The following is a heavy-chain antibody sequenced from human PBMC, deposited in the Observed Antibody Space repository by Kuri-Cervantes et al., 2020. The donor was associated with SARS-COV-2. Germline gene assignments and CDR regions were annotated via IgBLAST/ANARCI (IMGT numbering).Heavy chain of an antibody. J-gene: IGHJ4*02. D-gene: IGHD6-13*01. CDR3: VKEANSGWYGGD. CDR1: GFTFSDYG. V-gene: IGHV3-30-3*02. Sequence: GGSLRLSCEVSGFTFSDYGMHWVRQAPANGLEWVAIISYDGSKRYYTDSVKGRFTISKDNSNNMLYLQMNSLKPEDTAVYYCVKEANSGWYGGDWGQGSLVTVSS. CDR2: ISYDGSKR.